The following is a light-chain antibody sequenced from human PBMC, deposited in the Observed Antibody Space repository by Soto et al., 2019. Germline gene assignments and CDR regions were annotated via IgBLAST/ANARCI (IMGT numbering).Light chain of an antibody. CDR3: SSYTSSNALVV. CDR2: EVT. J-gene: IGLJ2*01. CDR1: SSDVGGYNY. V-gene: IGLV2-14*01. Sequence: QSVLTQPASVSGSPGQSITVSCTGSSSDVGGYNYVSWYQQYPGKAPQLIIYEVTNRPSGVSNRFSGSKSGNTASLTISGLQAEDEAHYYCSSYTSSNALVVFGGGTKLTVL.